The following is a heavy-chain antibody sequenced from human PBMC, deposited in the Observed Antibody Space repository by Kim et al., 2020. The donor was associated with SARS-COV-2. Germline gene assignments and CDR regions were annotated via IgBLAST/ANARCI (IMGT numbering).Heavy chain of an antibody. J-gene: IGHJ4*02. D-gene: IGHD3-22*01. Sequence: RFTISRDNAKNSLYLQMNSLRAEDTAVYYCARNLQRHTYYYDSSGQRGDYWGQGTLVTVSS. CDR3: ARNLQRHTYYYDSSGQRGDY. V-gene: IGHV3-11*06.